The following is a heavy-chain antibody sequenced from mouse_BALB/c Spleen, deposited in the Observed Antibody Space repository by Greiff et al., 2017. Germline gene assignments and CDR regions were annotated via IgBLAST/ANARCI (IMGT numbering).Heavy chain of an antibody. CDR3: ARVGTDLDY. J-gene: IGHJ2*01. CDR1: GFTFSSYA. Sequence: EVQGVESGGDLVKPGGSLKLSCAASGFTFSSYAMSWVRQSPEKRLEWVAEISSGGSYTYYPDTVTGRFTISRDNAKNTLYLEMSSLRSEDTAMYYCARVGTDLDYWGQGTTLTVSS. D-gene: IGHD2-14*01. CDR2: ISSGGSYT. V-gene: IGHV5-9-4*01.